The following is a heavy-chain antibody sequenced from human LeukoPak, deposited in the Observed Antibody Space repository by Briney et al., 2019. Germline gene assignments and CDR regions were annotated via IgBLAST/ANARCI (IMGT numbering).Heavy chain of an antibody. Sequence: ASVKVSCKASGYTFSTYGISWVRQAPGQGLEWMGIINPHADSTTYAQKFQGRVTVTRDMSTSTVYMELSSLRSEDTAVYFCARDGYCSGGSCHSFEYWGQGTLVTVSS. J-gene: IGHJ4*02. D-gene: IGHD2-15*01. CDR1: GYTFSTYG. CDR2: INPHADST. CDR3: ARDGYCSGGSCHSFEY. V-gene: IGHV1-46*01.